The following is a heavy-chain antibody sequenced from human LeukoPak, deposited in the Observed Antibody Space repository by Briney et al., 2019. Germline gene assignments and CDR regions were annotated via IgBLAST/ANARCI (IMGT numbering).Heavy chain of an antibody. CDR2: ISASGNTM. CDR1: GFTFSSYA. CDR3: ARDGSGSYDQ. V-gene: IGHV3-11*01. J-gene: IGHJ4*02. D-gene: IGHD3-10*01. Sequence: PGGSLRLSYAASGFTFSSYAMSWIRQAPGKGLEWISYISASGNTMYYGDSVKGRFTISRDNARNSLYLQMNSLRAEDTAVYYCARDGSGSYDQWGQGTLVTVSS.